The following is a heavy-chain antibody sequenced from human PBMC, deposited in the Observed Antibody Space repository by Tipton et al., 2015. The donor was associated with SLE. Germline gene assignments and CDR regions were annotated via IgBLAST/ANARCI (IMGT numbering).Heavy chain of an antibody. CDR2: IYSGGST. J-gene: IGHJ4*02. CDR3: AKDGKVAGTKGFDY. D-gene: IGHD6-19*01. CDR1: GFTFSTYT. V-gene: IGHV3-66*02. Sequence: SLRLSCAASGFTFSTYTMNWVRQAPGKGLEWVSVIYSGGSTYYADSVKGRFTISRDNSKNTLYLQMNSLRAEDTAVYYCAKDGKVAGTKGFDYWGQGTLVTVSS.